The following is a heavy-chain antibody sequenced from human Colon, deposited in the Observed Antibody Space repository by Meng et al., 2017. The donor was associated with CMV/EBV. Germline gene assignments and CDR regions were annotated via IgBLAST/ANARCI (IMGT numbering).Heavy chain of an antibody. CDR2: INRNGSTI. Sequence: LACAAFGFTLSTYWMHWVRQAPRKGMVWVSRINRNGSTINYADSVKGRFTISRDNAKNTLYLQMNSLTAEDTAVYYCSRDTFGGDDLWGQGTLVTVSS. D-gene: IGHD3-16*01. CDR3: SRDTFGGDDL. CDR1: GFTLSTYW. J-gene: IGHJ5*02. V-gene: IGHV3-74*01.